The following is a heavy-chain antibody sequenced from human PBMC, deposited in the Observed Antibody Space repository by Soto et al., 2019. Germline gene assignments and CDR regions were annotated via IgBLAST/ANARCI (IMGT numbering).Heavy chain of an antibody. CDR2: ISAYSGNT. V-gene: IGHV1-18*01. D-gene: IGHD6-19*01. CDR1: GYTFTSYG. Sequence: QVQLVQSGAEVKKPGASVKVSCKASGYTFTSYGISWVRQVPGQGLEWMGWISAYSGNTNYAQKLQGRVTMTTDASRRTAYRDLRRLRSGDTAVYYCAREGSSGWYGWAGHYFDYWGQGTLVTVSS. CDR3: AREGSSGWYGWAGHYFDY. J-gene: IGHJ4*02.